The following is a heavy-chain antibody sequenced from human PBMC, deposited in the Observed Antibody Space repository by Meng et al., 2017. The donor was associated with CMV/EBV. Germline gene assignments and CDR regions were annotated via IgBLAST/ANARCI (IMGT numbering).Heavy chain of an antibody. CDR1: GFTVSSNY. D-gene: IGHD6-19*01. CDR3: ARGGSGWYYFDY. V-gene: IGHV3-53*01. Sequence: LSLTCAASGFTVSSNYMSWVRQAPGKGLEWVSVIYSGGSTYYADSVKGRFTISRDNSKNTLYLQMNSLRAEDTAVYYCARGGSGWYYFDYWGQGTLVTVSS. J-gene: IGHJ4*02. CDR2: IYSGGST.